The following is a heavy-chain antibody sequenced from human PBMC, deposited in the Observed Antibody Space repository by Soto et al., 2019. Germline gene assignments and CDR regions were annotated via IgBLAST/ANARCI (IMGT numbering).Heavy chain of an antibody. V-gene: IGHV3-11*06. CDR1: GFTFSDYY. Sequence: GGSLRLSCAASGFTFSDYYMIWIRQAPGKGLEWLSYSSDSGTFTRYADSVKGRFSISRDNAKNSLYLQINSLRGEDTAIHYCARSGDNYNLLDYWGQGTPVTVSS. CDR3: ARSGDNYNLLDY. D-gene: IGHD1-1*01. J-gene: IGHJ4*02. CDR2: SSDSGTFT.